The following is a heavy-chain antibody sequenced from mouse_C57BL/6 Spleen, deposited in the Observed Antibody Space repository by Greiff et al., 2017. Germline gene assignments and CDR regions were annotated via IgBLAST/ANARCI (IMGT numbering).Heavy chain of an antibody. V-gene: IGHV1-53*01. CDR2: INPSNGGT. CDR3: ARTDYDKLFAY. CDR1: GYTFTSYW. J-gene: IGHJ3*01. D-gene: IGHD2-4*01. Sequence: QVHVKQPGTELVKPGASVKLSCKASGYTFTSYWMHWVKQRPGQGLEWIGNINPSNGGTNYNEKFKSKATLTVDKSSSTAYMQLSSLTSEDSAVYYCARTDYDKLFAYWGQGTLVTVSA.